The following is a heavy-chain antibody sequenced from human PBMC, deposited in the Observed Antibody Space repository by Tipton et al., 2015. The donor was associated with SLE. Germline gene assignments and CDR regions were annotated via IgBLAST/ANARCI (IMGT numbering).Heavy chain of an antibody. V-gene: IGHV4-38-2*02. CDR2: IYHSGST. CDR1: GYSISSGYY. Sequence: TLSLTCTVSGYSISSGYYWGWSRQPPGKGLEWIGSIYHSGSTYYNPSLKSRVTISVDTSKNQFSLKLSYVTAADTAVYYCARGDGIAAAGLRGRYFDLWGRGTLVTVSS. CDR3: ARGDGIAAAGLRGRYFDL. D-gene: IGHD6-13*01. J-gene: IGHJ2*01.